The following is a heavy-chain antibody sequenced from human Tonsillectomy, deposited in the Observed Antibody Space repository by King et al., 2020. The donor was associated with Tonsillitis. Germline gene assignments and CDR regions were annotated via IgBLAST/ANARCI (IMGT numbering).Heavy chain of an antibody. D-gene: IGHD2-8*01. Sequence: VQLQESGPGLVKPSETLSLTCTVSGGSISTYYWSWIRQTPGKGLEWIGYIYYSESTNYNPSLKIRVTISLDTSKNQFSLKLSSVTAADTAVDYCARVAGTYGGFGQLYFDYWGQGTLVTVSS. V-gene: IGHV4-59*01. CDR3: ARVAGTYGGFGQLYFDY. J-gene: IGHJ4*02. CDR1: GGSISTYY. CDR2: IYYSEST.